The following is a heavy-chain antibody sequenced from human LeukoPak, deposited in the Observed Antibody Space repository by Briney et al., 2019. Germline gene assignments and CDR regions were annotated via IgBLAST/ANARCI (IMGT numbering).Heavy chain of an antibody. CDR1: GFNFIA. D-gene: IGHD3-22*01. Sequence: GGSLRLSCAASGFNFIAMNWVRQAPGKGLEWVSAINTGNTYYADSLKGRFTISRDNSKNTLYLQMNSQRAEDTAVYYCAKSYVVLGRGYDYWGQGTLVTVSS. CDR3: AKSYVVLGRGYDY. J-gene: IGHJ4*02. CDR2: INTGNT. V-gene: IGHV3-23*05.